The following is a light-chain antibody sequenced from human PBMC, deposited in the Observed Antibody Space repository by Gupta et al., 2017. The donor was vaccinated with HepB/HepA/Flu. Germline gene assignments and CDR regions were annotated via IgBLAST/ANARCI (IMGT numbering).Light chain of an antibody. V-gene: IGKV1-17*01. J-gene: IGKJ2*02. Sequence: DIQMTQSPSSLSASVGDRVTITCRASQAIKNNLGWYQQKPGKAPKRLIYAASSLESGVPSRFSGSGSGTEFTLTISSLQPEDFANYYCQHHNTYPRTFGQGTKVEIK. CDR1: QAIKNN. CDR2: AAS. CDR3: QHHNTYPRT.